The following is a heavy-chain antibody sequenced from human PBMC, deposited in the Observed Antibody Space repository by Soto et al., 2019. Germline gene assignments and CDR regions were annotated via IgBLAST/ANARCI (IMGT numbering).Heavy chain of an antibody. D-gene: IGHD2-8*01. CDR3: VKKVAGTTTNGAYWYFDL. CDR2: ITGGGDYT. J-gene: IGHJ2*01. V-gene: IGHV3-23*01. Sequence: EVQLLESGGDLVQPGGSLRLSCAASGFTFGDFAMNWVRQAPGKGLEWVSGITGGGDYTFYADSVKGRFTISRVQSKKTVYLQMNRLRAEDTALYYCVKKVAGTTTNGAYWYFDLWGRGTLVTVSS. CDR1: GFTFGDFA.